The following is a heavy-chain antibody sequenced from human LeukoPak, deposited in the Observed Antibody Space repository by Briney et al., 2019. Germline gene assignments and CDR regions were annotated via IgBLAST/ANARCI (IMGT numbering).Heavy chain of an antibody. CDR3: ARGGYCSSTSCYLGSDY. Sequence: ASVKVSCKASGYTFTSYDINWVRQATGQGLEWMGWMNPNSGNTGYAQKFQGRVTMTRNTSISTAYMELSSLRSEDTAVYYCARGGYCSSTSCYLGSDYWGQGTLVTVSS. CDR2: MNPNSGNT. V-gene: IGHV1-8*01. J-gene: IGHJ4*02. D-gene: IGHD2-2*01. CDR1: GYTFTSYD.